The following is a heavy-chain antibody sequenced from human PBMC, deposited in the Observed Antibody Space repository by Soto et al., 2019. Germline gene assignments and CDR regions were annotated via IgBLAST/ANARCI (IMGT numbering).Heavy chain of an antibody. CDR3: ARDRNHGLDN. V-gene: IGHV1-18*01. D-gene: IGHD1-1*01. J-gene: IGHJ4*02. CDR1: GYTFTSNG. CDR2: ISANSGNT. Sequence: QVQLVQSGAEVKKPGASVKVSCKASGYTFTSNGISWVRQAPGQGLEWMGWISANSGNTNYAQKLQGRVTMTTETSTTTAYMALRSLRSDDTAAYYCARDRNHGLDNWGQGTLVTVSS.